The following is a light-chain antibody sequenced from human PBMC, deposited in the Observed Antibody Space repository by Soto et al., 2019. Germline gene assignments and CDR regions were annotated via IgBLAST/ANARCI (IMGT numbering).Light chain of an antibody. Sequence: IVMTKSRATISVAPGEGNTRCCMPSQSVSSNLAWYQQKPGQAPRLLIYGASTRATGIPARFSGSGSETLFTLTISSVQSQDPAVYSCQQYNNWPWTFSQGTKVDI. CDR2: GAS. V-gene: IGKV3-15*01. CDR3: QQYNNWPWT. J-gene: IGKJ1*01. CDR1: QSVSSN.